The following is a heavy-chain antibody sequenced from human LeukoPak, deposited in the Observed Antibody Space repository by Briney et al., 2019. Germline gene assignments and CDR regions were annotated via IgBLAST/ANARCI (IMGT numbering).Heavy chain of an antibody. V-gene: IGHV1-69*13. CDR2: IIPIFGTA. D-gene: IGHD4-17*01. J-gene: IGHJ4*02. CDR1: GGTFSSYA. CDR3: ASDYGDYHNYFDY. Sequence: TVKVSCKASGGTFSSYAISWVRQAPGQGLEWMGGIIPIFGTANYAQKFQGRVTITADESTSTAYMELSSLRSEDTAVYYCASDYGDYHNYFDYWGQGTLVTVSS.